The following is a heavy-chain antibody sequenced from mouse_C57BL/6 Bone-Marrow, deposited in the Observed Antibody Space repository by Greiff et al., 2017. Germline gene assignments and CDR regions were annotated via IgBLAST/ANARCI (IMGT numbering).Heavy chain of an antibody. D-gene: IGHD1-1*02. CDR2: INPNNGGT. Sequence: EVQLQQSGPELVKPGASVKIPCKASGYTFTDYNMDWVKQSHGKSLEWIGEINPNNGGTIYNQKFKGKATLTVDKSSSTAYMELRSLTSEDTAVYYCARGSYDWYFDVWGTGTTVTVSS. CDR3: ARGSYDWYFDV. CDR1: GYTFTDYN. V-gene: IGHV1-18*01. J-gene: IGHJ1*03.